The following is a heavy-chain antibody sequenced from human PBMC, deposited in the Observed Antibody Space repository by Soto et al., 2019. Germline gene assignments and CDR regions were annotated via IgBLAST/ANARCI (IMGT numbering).Heavy chain of an antibody. Sequence: PSETLSLTCTVSGGSISSGGYYWSWIRQPPGKGLEWIGYIYYSGSTYYNPSLKSRVTISVDTSKNQFPLKLSSVTAADTAVYYCARGLYDYVWGSYRHIDYWGQGTLVTVSS. V-gene: IGHV4-31*03. CDR2: IYYSGST. CDR3: ARGLYDYVWGSYRHIDY. D-gene: IGHD3-16*02. CDR1: GGSISSGGYY. J-gene: IGHJ4*02.